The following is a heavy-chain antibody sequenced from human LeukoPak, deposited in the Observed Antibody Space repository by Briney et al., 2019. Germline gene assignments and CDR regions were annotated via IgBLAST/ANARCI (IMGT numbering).Heavy chain of an antibody. CDR3: ARGNYDFWSGYFSDYYYMDV. CDR1: GGTFSSYA. V-gene: IGHV1-69*13. J-gene: IGHJ6*03. D-gene: IGHD3-3*01. CDR2: IIPIFGTA. Sequence: SVKVSCKASGGTFSSYAISWLRQAPGQGLEWMGGIIPIFGTANYAQKFQGRVTITADESTSTAYMELSSLRSEDTAVYYCARGNYDFWSGYFSDYYYMDVWGKGTTVTVSS.